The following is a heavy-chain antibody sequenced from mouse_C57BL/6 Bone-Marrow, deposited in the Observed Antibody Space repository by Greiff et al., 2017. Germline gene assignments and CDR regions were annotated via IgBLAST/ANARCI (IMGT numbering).Heavy chain of an antibody. CDR3: AFYYYGSFYFDY. CDR2: IYPGSGST. CDR1: GYTFTSYW. D-gene: IGHD1-1*01. Sequence: QVQLQQPGAELVKPGASVKMSCKASGYTFTSYWITWVKQRPGQGLEWIGDIYPGSGSTNYNEKFKSKATLTVDTSSSTAYMQLSSLTSDDSAVYYCAFYYYGSFYFDYWGQGTTLTVSS. J-gene: IGHJ2*01. V-gene: IGHV1-55*01.